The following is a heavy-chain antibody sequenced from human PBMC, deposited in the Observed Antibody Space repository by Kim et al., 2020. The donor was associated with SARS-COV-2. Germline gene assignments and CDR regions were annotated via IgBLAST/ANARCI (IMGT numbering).Heavy chain of an antibody. J-gene: IGHJ3*02. Sequence: SETLSLTCTVSGGSISSYYWSWIRQPPGKGLEWIGYIYYSGSTNYNPSLKSRVTISVDTSKNQFSLKLSSVTAADTAVYYCARHAHRGAWRDAFDIWGQGTMVTVSS. CDR2: IYYSGST. V-gene: IGHV4-59*08. D-gene: IGHD3-3*01. CDR1: GGSISSYY. CDR3: ARHAHRGAWRDAFDI.